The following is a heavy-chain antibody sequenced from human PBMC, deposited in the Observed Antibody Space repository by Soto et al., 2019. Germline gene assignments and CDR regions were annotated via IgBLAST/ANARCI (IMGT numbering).Heavy chain of an antibody. CDR3: ARDGGLAVAAVYYYYGMDV. CDR1: GGTFSSYA. CDR2: IIPIFGTA. D-gene: IGHD6-19*01. Sequence: ASVKVSCKASGGTFSSYAISWVRQAPGQGLEWMGGIIPIFGTANYAQKFQGRVTITADKSTSTAYMELSSLRSEDTAVYYCARDGGLAVAAVYYYYGMDVWGQGTTVTVSS. V-gene: IGHV1-69*06. J-gene: IGHJ6*02.